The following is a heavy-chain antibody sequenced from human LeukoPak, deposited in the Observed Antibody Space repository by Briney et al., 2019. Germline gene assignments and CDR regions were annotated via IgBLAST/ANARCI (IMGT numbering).Heavy chain of an antibody. D-gene: IGHD2/OR15-2a*01. Sequence: GGSLRLSCAASGFTFSSYWMSWVCQAPGKGLEWVANIKQDGSEKYYVDSVKGRFTISRDNAKNSLYLQMNSLRAEDTAVYYCAKRFRGTSGLYYFDSWGQGTLVTVSS. CDR2: IKQDGSEK. J-gene: IGHJ4*02. V-gene: IGHV3-7*03. CDR3: AKRFRGTSGLYYFDS. CDR1: GFTFSSYW.